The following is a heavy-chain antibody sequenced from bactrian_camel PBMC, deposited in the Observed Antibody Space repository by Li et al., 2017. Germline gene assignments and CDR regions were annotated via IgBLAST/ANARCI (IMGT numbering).Heavy chain of an antibody. CDR1: GFTFSTYW. CDR2: INSGGGTI. Sequence: QLVESGGGSVQAGVSLRLSCAASGFTFSTYWMYWVRQAPGKGPEWVSAINSGGGTIVYADSVKGRFTISRDNAKNTVYLQMNSLKPEDTAVYYCVPGASCYTGGDLYWGQGTQVTVS. D-gene: IGHD1*01. V-gene: IGHV3S25*01. J-gene: IGHJ4*01. CDR3: VPGASCYTGGDLY.